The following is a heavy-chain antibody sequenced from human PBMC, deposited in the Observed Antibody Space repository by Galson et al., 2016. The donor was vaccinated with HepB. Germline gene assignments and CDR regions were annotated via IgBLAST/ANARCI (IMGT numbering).Heavy chain of an antibody. J-gene: IGHJ6*02. V-gene: IGHV1-18*01. CDR2: ISAYNGNT. D-gene: IGHD3-3*01. Sequence: SVKVSCKASGYTFTSYGISWVRQAPGQGLEWMGWISAYNGNTNYAQKLQGRVTMTTDTSTSTAYMELRSLRSDDTAVYYCARIQKSHYDFWSGYFYFYGMDVWGQGTTVTVSS. CDR3: ARIQKSHYDFWSGYFYFYGMDV. CDR1: GYTFTSYG.